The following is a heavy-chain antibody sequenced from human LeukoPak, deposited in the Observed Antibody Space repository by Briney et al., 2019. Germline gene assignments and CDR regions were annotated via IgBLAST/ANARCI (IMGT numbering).Heavy chain of an antibody. J-gene: IGHJ4*02. CDR2: FDPEDGET. Sequence: ASVMVSCKVSGYTLTELSMHWVRQAPGKGLEWMGGFDPEDGETIYAQKFQGRVTMTEDTSTDTAYMELSSLRSEDTAVYYCATDNPVYYDSSGYLVYWGQGTLVTVSS. V-gene: IGHV1-24*01. D-gene: IGHD3-22*01. CDR3: ATDNPVYYDSSGYLVY. CDR1: GYTLTELS.